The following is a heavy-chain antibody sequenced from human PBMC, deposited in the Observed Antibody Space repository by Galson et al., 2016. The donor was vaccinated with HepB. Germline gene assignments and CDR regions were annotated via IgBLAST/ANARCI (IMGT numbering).Heavy chain of an antibody. D-gene: IGHD1-26*01. CDR2: ISSSSSYI. CDR3: ARDLTRMVGANGF. Sequence: SLRLSCAASGFTFSSYSMNWVRQAPGKGLEWVSSISSSSSYIYYADSVKGRFTISGDNAKNSLYLQMNSLRDEDSAIYYCARDLTRMVGANGFWGQGTLVTVSS. V-gene: IGHV3-21*01. CDR1: GFTFSSYS. J-gene: IGHJ4*02.